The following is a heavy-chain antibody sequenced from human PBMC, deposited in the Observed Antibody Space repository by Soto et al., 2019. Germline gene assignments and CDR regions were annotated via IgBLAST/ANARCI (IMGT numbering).Heavy chain of an antibody. V-gene: IGHV4-59*08. D-gene: IGHD2-2*01. CDR2: IYYSGST. CDR1: GGSISSYY. Sequence: SETLSLTCTVSGGSISSYYWSWIRQPPGKGLEWIGYIYYSGSTNYNPSLKSRVTISVDTSKNQFSLKLSSVTAADTAVYYCARHRNYCSSTSCHLGFDPWGQGTLVTVSS. CDR3: ARHRNYCSSTSCHLGFDP. J-gene: IGHJ5*02.